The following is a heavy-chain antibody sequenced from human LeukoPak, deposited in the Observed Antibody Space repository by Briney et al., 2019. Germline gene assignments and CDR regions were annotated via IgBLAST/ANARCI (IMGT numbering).Heavy chain of an antibody. CDR2: IKSKPDGGAT. CDR1: GFTFSNAW. V-gene: IGHV3-15*01. Sequence: GGSLRLSCAASGFTFSNAWMAWVRQAPGKGLEWVARIKSKPDGGATDYAVPVKGRFTISRDDSKNTLYLQMNSLKTEDTAVYYCKRLIRDVDYWGQGTLVTVSS. J-gene: IGHJ4*02. CDR3: KRLIRDVDY. D-gene: IGHD3-22*01.